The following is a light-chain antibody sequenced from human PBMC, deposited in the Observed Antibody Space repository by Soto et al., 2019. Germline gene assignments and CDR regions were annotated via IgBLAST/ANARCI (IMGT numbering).Light chain of an antibody. V-gene: IGLV1-44*01. Sequence: QSVLTQPPSASGTPGQRVTISCSGSSSNIGSNTVNWYQQLPGTAPKLLIYSNNQRPSGVPDRLSGSKSGTSASLAISGLQSEDEADSYCAAWDDSLNGWVFGGGTKLTAL. CDR2: SNN. CDR3: AAWDDSLNGWV. CDR1: SSNIGSNT. J-gene: IGLJ3*02.